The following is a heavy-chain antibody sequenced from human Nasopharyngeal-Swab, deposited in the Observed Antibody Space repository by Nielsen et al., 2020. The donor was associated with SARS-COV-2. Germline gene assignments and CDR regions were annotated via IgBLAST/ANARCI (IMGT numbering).Heavy chain of an antibody. CDR1: GFTFSGYA. D-gene: IGHD1-1*01. V-gene: IGHV3-30-3*01. CDR2: ISYDGHTK. Sequence: GESLKISCAASGFTFSGYAVHWVRQASGKGLEWVAVISYDGHTKFYADPVKGRFTIPRDEPKDTVYLEMNSLRVDDTAIYYCAREGSERGGAFDIWGQGTMVTVSS. J-gene: IGHJ3*02. CDR3: AREGSERGGAFDI.